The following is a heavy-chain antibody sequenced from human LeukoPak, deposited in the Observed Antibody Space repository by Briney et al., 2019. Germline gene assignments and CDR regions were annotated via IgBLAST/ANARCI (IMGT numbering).Heavy chain of an antibody. Sequence: GASVKVSFKASGYTFTSYYMHRVRQAPGQGLEGMGGIIPIFGTANYAQKFKGRVTMNAAATTGTAYMELSRLRSADTDVYYCVRDGGWNGDYDLYWGQGTLVTVSS. V-gene: IGHV1-69*13. CDR2: IIPIFGTA. CDR3: VRDGGWNGDYDLY. J-gene: IGHJ4*02. CDR1: GYTFTSYY. D-gene: IGHD4-17*01.